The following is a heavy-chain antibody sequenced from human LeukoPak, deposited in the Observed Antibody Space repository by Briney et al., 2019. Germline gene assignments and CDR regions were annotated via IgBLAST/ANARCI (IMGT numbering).Heavy chain of an antibody. Sequence: PAGTLSLTCAVSGGSISSSNWWSWVRQPPGKGLEWIGEIYHSGSTNYNPSLKSRVTISVDKSKNQFSLKLSSVTAADTAVYYCARDREWELQSLRYFDYWGQGTLVTVSS. D-gene: IGHD1-26*01. J-gene: IGHJ4*02. CDR1: GGSISSSNW. CDR2: IYHSGST. V-gene: IGHV4-4*02. CDR3: ARDREWELQSLRYFDY.